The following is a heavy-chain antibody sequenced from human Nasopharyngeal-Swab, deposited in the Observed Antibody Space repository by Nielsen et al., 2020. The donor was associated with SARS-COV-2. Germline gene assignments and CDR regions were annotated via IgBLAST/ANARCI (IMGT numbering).Heavy chain of an antibody. Sequence: GESLKISCAASGFTFSDYYMSWIRQAPGKGLEWVSYISSSGSTIYYADSVKGRFTISRDNAKNSLYLQMNSLRAEDTAVYYCARDRGAVAGFDYWGQGTLITVSS. CDR1: GFTFSDYY. CDR3: ARDRGAVAGFDY. D-gene: IGHD6-19*01. V-gene: IGHV3-11*04. J-gene: IGHJ4*02. CDR2: ISSSGSTI.